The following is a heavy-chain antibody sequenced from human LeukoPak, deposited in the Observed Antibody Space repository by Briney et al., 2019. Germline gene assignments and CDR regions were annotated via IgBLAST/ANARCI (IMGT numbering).Heavy chain of an antibody. D-gene: IGHD3-10*01. J-gene: IGHJ4*02. Sequence: SETLSLTCTVSGGSISSYYWSWIRQPPGKGLEWIGYIYYSGSTYYNPSLKSRVTISVDTSKNQFSLKLSSVTAADTAVYYCARDGHSGHFDYWGQGTLVTVSS. CDR2: IYYSGST. CDR1: GGSISSYY. V-gene: IGHV4-59*12. CDR3: ARDGHSGHFDY.